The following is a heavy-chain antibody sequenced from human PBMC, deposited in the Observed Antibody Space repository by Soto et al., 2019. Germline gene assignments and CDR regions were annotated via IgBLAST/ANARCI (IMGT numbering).Heavy chain of an antibody. Sequence: QVQLQESGPGLVKPSQTLSLTCTVSGGSINSGDYYWSWIRQPPGKGLEWIGSVSYSEGTYYNPSIKSRFTISVDTTKNQFSLNLSSVTAADTAVYYCARAADYNYRFEYWGQGTLVTVS. V-gene: IGHV4-30-4*01. D-gene: IGHD4-4*01. CDR3: ARAADYNYRFEY. CDR2: VSYSEGT. CDR1: GGSINSGDYY. J-gene: IGHJ4*02.